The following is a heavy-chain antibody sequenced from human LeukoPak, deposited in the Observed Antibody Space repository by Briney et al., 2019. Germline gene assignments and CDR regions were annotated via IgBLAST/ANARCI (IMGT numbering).Heavy chain of an antibody. CDR1: GGSISSYF. Sequence: SETLSLTCTVAGGSISSYFWSWRRQPPGKVLEWIVYIYYSGSTNYNPSLKSRVTISVDTSKNQFSLKLSSVTAADTAVYYCAKETYYYDSSGYYHRYFDYWGQGTLVTVSS. V-gene: IGHV4-59*01. D-gene: IGHD3-22*01. CDR3: AKETYYYDSSGYYHRYFDY. CDR2: IYYSGST. J-gene: IGHJ4*02.